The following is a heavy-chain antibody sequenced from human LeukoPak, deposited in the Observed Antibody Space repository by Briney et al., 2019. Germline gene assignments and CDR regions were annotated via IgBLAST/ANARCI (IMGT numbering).Heavy chain of an antibody. CDR2: IWYDGSNK. CDR1: GFTFSKYG. CDR3: ARGGYGDVLFAY. V-gene: IGHV3-33*01. J-gene: IGHJ4*02. Sequence: GGSLRLSSAASGFTFSKYGMHWVRQAPGKGLEWVAVIWYDGSNKFYADSVKGRFTISRDNSQNTLYLQMKSLRAEDTAVYYCARGGYGDVLFAYWGQGTLVTVSS. D-gene: IGHD4-17*01.